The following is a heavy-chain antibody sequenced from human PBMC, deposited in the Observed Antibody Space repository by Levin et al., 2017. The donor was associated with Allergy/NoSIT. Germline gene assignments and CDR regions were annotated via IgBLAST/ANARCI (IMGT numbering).Heavy chain of an antibody. CDR3: ARSDSSGWQGDAFDI. Sequence: SGPTLVKPTETLTLTCTVSGFSLSNARMGVSWIRQPPGKALEWLAHIFSNDEKSYSTSLKSRLTISKDTSKSQVVLTMTNMDPVDTATYYCARSDSSGWQGDAFDIWGQGTMVTVSS. CDR1: GFSLSNARMG. D-gene: IGHD6-19*01. V-gene: IGHV2-26*01. CDR2: IFSNDEK. J-gene: IGHJ3*02.